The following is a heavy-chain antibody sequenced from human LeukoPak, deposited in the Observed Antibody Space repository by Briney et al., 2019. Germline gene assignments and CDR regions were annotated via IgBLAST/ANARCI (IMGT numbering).Heavy chain of an antibody. CDR3: ARDWGTKYAEYFQH. CDR1: GYTFTGYY. CDR2: INPNSGGT. J-gene: IGHJ1*01. Sequence: ASVTVSCKASGYTFTGYYMHWVRQAPGQGLEWMGWINPNSGGTNYAQKFQGRVTMTRDTSISTAYMELSRLRSDDTAVYYCARDWGTKYAEYFQHWGQGTLVTVSS. V-gene: IGHV1-2*02. D-gene: IGHD1-1*01.